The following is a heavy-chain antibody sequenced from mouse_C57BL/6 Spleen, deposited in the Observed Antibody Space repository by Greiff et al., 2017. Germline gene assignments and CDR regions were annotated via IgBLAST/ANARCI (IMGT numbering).Heavy chain of an antibody. V-gene: IGHV5-9-1*02. J-gene: IGHJ1*03. Sequence: EVKLVESGEGLVKPGGSLKLSCAASGFTFSSYAMSWVRQTPEKRLEWVAYISSGGDYIYYADTVKGRFTISRDNARNTLYLQMSSLKSEDTAMYYCTRDRITTPRAGYFDVWGTGTTVTVSS. D-gene: IGHD1-1*01. CDR3: TRDRITTPRAGYFDV. CDR1: GFTFSSYA. CDR2: ISSGGDYI.